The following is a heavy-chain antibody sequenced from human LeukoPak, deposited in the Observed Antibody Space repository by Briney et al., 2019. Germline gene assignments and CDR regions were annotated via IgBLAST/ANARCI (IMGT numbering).Heavy chain of an antibody. CDR3: ARGRRPIAAAGTGNWFDP. Sequence: ASVKVSCKASGYTFTGYYMHWVGQAPGQGLEWMGWINPNSGGTNYAQKFQGRVTMTRDTSISTAYMELSRLRSDDTAVYYCARGRRPIAAAGTGNWFDPWGQGTLVTVSS. CDR2: INPNSGGT. J-gene: IGHJ5*02. V-gene: IGHV1-2*02. D-gene: IGHD6-13*01. CDR1: GYTFTGYY.